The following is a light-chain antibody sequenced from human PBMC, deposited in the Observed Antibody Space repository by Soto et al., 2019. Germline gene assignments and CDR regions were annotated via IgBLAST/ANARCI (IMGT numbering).Light chain of an antibody. J-gene: IGKJ5*01. Sequence: EIVLTQSPGTLSLSPGERVTLSCRASQSLRNNYLAWYQQKPGQAPRLLFDGASIRATSIPDRFSGSGSGTDFTLTINRLEPEDFAVYWCQQYGSSPVTFGQGTRLEIK. CDR1: QSLRNNY. CDR2: GAS. V-gene: IGKV3-20*01. CDR3: QQYGSSPVT.